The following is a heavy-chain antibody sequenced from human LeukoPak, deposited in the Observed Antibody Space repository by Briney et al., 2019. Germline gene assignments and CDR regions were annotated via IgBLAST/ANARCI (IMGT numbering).Heavy chain of an antibody. CDR1: GGSISSYY. CDR3: ARQGGEDGSGSYYNFFDY. V-gene: IGHV4-59*08. Sequence: PSETLSLTCTVSGGSISSYYWSWIRQPPGKGLEWIGYIYYSGSTNYNPSLKSRVTISVDTSKNQFSLKLSSVTAADTAVYYCARQGGEDGSGSYYNFFDYWGQGTLVTVSS. D-gene: IGHD3-10*01. J-gene: IGHJ4*02. CDR2: IYYSGST.